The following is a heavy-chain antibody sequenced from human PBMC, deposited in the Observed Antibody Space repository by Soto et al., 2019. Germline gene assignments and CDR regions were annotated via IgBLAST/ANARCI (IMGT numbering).Heavy chain of an antibody. D-gene: IGHD6-19*01. J-gene: IGHJ4*02. CDR2: VYNSGNT. Sequence: QVQLQESGPGLVKPSETLSLTCTVSGGSMTGYFWSWIRQPAGKALEWIGHVYNSGNTDYNPSLASRITMAVDTSKRQFSLKVKCVTAADTAVYYCARTHWVSGTEYWGQGILVTVSS. CDR3: ARTHWVSGTEY. V-gene: IGHV4-4*07. CDR1: GGSMTGYF.